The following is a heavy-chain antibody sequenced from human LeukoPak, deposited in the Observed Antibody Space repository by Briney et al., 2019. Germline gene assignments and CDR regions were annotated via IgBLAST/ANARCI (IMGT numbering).Heavy chain of an antibody. CDR2: IHYSGST. D-gene: IGHD2-15*01. V-gene: IGHV4-30-4*01. Sequence: PSQTLSLTCTVSGGSISSGDYYWSWIRQPPGKGLEWIGYIHYSGSTYYNPSLKSRVTISVDTSKNQFSLKLSSVTAADTAVYYCARDQVVRDNYYYGMDVWGQGTTVTVSS. J-gene: IGHJ6*02. CDR1: GGSISSGDYY. CDR3: ARDQVVRDNYYYGMDV.